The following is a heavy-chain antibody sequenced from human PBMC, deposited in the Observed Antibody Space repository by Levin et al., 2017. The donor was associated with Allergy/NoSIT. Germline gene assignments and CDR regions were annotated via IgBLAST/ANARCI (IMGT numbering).Heavy chain of an antibody. CDR1: GYSFTSFW. J-gene: IGHJ4*02. CDR2: IFPSDSDT. Sequence: KVSCQASGYSFTSFWFGWVRQRPGKGLEWMGLIFPSDSDTRVSPSFQGQIIMSVDKSISTAYLQWSSLKASDTAMYYCARRDSDGSNSFDYWGQGTLVIVSS. D-gene: IGHD4-23*01. CDR3: ARRDSDGSNSFDY. V-gene: IGHV5-51*01.